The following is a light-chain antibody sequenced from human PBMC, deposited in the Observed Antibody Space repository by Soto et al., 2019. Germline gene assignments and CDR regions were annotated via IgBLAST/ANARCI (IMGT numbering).Light chain of an antibody. V-gene: IGLV2-11*01. J-gene: IGLJ1*01. CDR3: CSYAGSYSHV. CDR1: SSDVGGYNF. CDR2: DVS. Sequence: QSALTQPRSVSGSPGQSVTISCTGASSDVGGYNFVSWYRQHPGKAPKLMIYDVSNRPSGVPDRFSGSKSGNTASLTISGLQAEDEADYYCCSYAGSYSHVFGAGTKVTVL.